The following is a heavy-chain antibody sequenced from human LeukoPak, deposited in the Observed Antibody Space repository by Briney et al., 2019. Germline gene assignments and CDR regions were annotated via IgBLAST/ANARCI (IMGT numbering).Heavy chain of an antibody. CDR3: ARRAVGPITMVRGVKGSGSTRGGGKRPDYYYYMDV. D-gene: IGHD3-10*01. CDR2: INHSGST. V-gene: IGHV4-34*01. CDR1: GGSFSGYY. J-gene: IGHJ6*03. Sequence: ETLSLTCAIYGGSFSGYYWSWIRPPPGNGLEWIGEINHSGSTNYNPSLKSRVTISVETSKNQFSLKLSSVTAADTAVYYCARRAVGPITMVRGVKGSGSTRGGGKRPDYYYYMDVWGKGTTVTISS.